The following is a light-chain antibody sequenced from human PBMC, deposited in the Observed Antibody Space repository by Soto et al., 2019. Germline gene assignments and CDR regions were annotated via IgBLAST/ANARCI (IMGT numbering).Light chain of an antibody. CDR2: GAS. CDR1: QSVSSSH. J-gene: IGKJ1*01. V-gene: IGKV3-20*01. CDR3: QQYGSSPTT. Sequence: IVLTQSPGTLSLYPGERATLSCRASQSVSSSHLAWYQQKPGQAPRLLIYGASSRATGIPDRFSGSGSGTDFTLTISRLEPEDFAVYYCQQYGSSPTTFGQRTKVYI.